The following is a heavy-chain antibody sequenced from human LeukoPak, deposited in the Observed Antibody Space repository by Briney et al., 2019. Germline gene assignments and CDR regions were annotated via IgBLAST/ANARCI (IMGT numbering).Heavy chain of an antibody. CDR3: AKAQVRYNWNSYYYYGMDV. D-gene: IGHD1-7*01. V-gene: IGHV3-23*01. CDR1: GFTFSSYA. J-gene: IGHJ6*02. CDR2: ISGSGGST. Sequence: QTGGSLRLSCAASGFTFSSYAMSWVRQAPGKGLEWVSAISGSGGSTYYADSVKGRFTISRDNSKNTLYLQMNSLRAEDTAVYYCAKAQVRYNWNSYYYYGMDVWGQGTTVTVSS.